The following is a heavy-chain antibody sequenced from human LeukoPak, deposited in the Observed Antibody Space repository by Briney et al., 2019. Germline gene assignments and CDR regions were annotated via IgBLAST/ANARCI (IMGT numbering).Heavy chain of an antibody. V-gene: IGHV3-23*01. CDR2: ISGSGGTS. D-gene: IGHD4-17*01. CDR3: AKSPRVWDYGDYSWFDP. CDR1: GFTFRNYG. Sequence: GGSLRLSCSASGFTFRNYGISWVRQAPGKGLEWVSGISGSGGTSYYADSVKGRFTISRDNSKNTLYLQMNSLRAEDTAVYYCAKSPRVWDYGDYSWFDPWGQGTLVTVSS. J-gene: IGHJ5*02.